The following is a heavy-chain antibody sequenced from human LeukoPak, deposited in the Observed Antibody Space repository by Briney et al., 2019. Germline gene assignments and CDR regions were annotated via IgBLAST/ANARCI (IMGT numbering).Heavy chain of an antibody. Sequence: SETLSLTCTVSGGSISSSSYYWGWIRQPPGKGLEWIGSIYYSGSTYYNPSLKSRVTISVDTSKNQFSLKLSSVTAADTAVYYCARDRGTVGWGQGTLVTVSS. CDR3: ARDRGTVG. J-gene: IGHJ1*01. D-gene: IGHD3-10*01. V-gene: IGHV4-39*07. CDR1: GGSISSSSYY. CDR2: IYYSGST.